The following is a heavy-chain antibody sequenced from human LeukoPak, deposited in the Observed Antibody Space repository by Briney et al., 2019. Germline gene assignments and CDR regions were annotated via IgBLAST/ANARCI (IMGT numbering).Heavy chain of an antibody. D-gene: IGHD1-26*01. J-gene: IGHJ6*03. CDR2: IYTSGST. CDR3: ARGDSGSYWGLGIDYYYYMDV. Sequence: SETLSLTCTVSGGSISSYYWSWIRPPPGKGLEWIGRIYTSGSTNYNPSLKSRVTMSVDTSKNQFSLELSSVTAADTAVYYCARGDSGSYWGLGIDYYYYMDVWGKGTTVTVSS. CDR1: GGSISSYY. V-gene: IGHV4-4*07.